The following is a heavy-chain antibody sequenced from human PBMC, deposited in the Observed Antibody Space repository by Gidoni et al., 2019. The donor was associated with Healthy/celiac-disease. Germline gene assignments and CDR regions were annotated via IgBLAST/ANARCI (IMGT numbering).Heavy chain of an antibody. Sequence: EVQLLESGGGLVQPGGSLRLSCAASGFTCSSYTMSWVRQAPGKGLEWVSSIGGSGDTTLYADSVKGRFTVSRDNSKNTVYLQMNSLRAEDTAVYYCAKVYYVDYIRLPFAIWGQGTMVIVSS. CDR2: IGGSGDTT. J-gene: IGHJ3*02. D-gene: IGHD4-17*01. CDR3: AKVYYVDYIRLPFAI. V-gene: IGHV3-23*01. CDR1: GFTCSSYT.